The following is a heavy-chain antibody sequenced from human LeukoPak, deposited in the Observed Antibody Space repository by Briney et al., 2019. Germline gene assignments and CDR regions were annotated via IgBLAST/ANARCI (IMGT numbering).Heavy chain of an antibody. V-gene: IGHV3-7*03. CDR2: IKQDGSEI. D-gene: IGHD7-27*01. Sequence: GGSLRLSCAASGFTLSSYWMIWVRQAPGKGLEWVANIKQDGSEISYVDSVKGRFTISRDNAKNSLYLQMNSLRAEDTAVYYCARPLGKGQDYWGQGTLVTVSS. CDR3: ARPLGKGQDY. CDR1: GFTLSSYW. J-gene: IGHJ4*02.